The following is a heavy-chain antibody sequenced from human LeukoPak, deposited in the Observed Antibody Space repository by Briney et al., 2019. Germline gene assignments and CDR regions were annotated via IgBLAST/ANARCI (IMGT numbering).Heavy chain of an antibody. CDR2: ISSSSSYI. CDR1: GFTFSSYS. V-gene: IGHV3-21*01. D-gene: IGHD5-24*01. CDR3: ASGPRRDGYNSDY. Sequence: GGSLRLSCAASGFTFSSYSMNWVRQAPGKGLEWVSSISSSSSYIYYADSVKGRFTISRDNAKNSLYLQMNSLRAEDTAVYYCASGPRRDGYNSDYWGQGTLVTVSS. J-gene: IGHJ4*02.